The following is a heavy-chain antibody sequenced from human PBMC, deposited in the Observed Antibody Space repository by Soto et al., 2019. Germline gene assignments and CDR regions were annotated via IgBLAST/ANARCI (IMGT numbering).Heavy chain of an antibody. Sequence: QVRLVQSGAEVKRPGASVKVSCKTYGYSFTVYGISWVRQAPGQGVEGMGWMSTYTGDTNYARKIRGRVTMTTDISASTASMELRSLTSDATAVYYCARDPGGATGFDPWGQGTPVIVST. V-gene: IGHV1-18*01. CDR3: ARDPGGATGFDP. D-gene: IGHD3-10*01. CDR2: MSTYTGDT. J-gene: IGHJ5*02. CDR1: GYSFTVYG.